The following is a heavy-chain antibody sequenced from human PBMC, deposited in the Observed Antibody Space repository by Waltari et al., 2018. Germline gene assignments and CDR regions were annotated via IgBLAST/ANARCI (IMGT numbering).Heavy chain of an antibody. Sequence: QVQLQESGPGLVKPSETLSLTCTVSGGSISSYYWSWIRQPPGKGLEWIGYIYYSGSTNYNPSLKSRVTISVDTSKNQFSLKLSSVTAADTAVYYCARVCRWSCYWGQGTLVTVSS. CDR2: IYYSGST. CDR3: ARVCRWSCY. D-gene: IGHD2-15*01. V-gene: IGHV4-59*12. J-gene: IGHJ4*02. CDR1: GGSISSYY.